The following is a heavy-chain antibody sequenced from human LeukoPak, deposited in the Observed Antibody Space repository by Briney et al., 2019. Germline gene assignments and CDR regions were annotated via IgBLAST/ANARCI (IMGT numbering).Heavy chain of an antibody. Sequence: VQPGGSLRLSCAAAGFTFDDYGMNWVRQAPGKGREWVSGIDWNGGSTNYADSVKGRFTISRDNAKNSVYLQMNSLRAEDTALYYCARGRYSVSYGNFDYWGQGTLVTVSS. V-gene: IGHV3-20*04. D-gene: IGHD1-26*01. J-gene: IGHJ4*02. CDR1: GFTFDDYG. CDR3: ARGRYSVSYGNFDY. CDR2: IDWNGGST.